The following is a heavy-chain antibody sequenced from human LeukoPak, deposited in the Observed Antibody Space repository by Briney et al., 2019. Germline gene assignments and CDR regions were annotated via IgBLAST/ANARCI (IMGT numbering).Heavy chain of an antibody. CDR2: IYHSGST. J-gene: IGHJ6*02. Sequence: PSETLSLTCAVSGGSISSGGYSWSWIRQPPGKGLEWIGYIYHSGSTYYNPSLKSRVTISVDRSKNQFSLKLSSVTAADTAVYYCASGSGARYYGMDVWGQGTTVTVSS. CDR1: GGSISSGGYS. V-gene: IGHV4-30-2*01. D-gene: IGHD2-15*01. CDR3: ASGSGARYYGMDV.